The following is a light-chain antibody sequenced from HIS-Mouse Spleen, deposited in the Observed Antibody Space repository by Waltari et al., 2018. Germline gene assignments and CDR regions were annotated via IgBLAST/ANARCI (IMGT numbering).Light chain of an antibody. Sequence: QSALTQPASVSGSPGQSITISCTGTSSDVGGYNYVSWYQQHPGKAPKLMIYEVSTRTSGVSNRCSGSKYGNTASRTISGLQAEDEADYYCSSYTSSSPYVVFGGGTKLTVL. J-gene: IGLJ2*01. CDR3: SSYTSSSPYVV. V-gene: IGLV2-14*01. CDR1: SSDVGGYNY. CDR2: EVS.